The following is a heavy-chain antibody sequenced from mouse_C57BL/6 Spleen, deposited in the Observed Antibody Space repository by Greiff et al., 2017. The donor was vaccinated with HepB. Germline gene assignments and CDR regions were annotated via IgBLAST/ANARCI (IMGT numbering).Heavy chain of an antibody. J-gene: IGHJ4*01. D-gene: IGHD2-5*01. CDR2: INPSNGGT. V-gene: IGHV1-53*01. CDR1: GYTFTSYW. Sequence: QVQLQQPGTELVKPGASVKLSCKASGYTFTSYWMNWVKQRPGQGLEWIGNINPSNGGTNYNEKFKSKATLTVDKSSSTAYMQLSSLTSEDSAVYYCARWASNNEGPYAMDYWGQGTSVTVSS. CDR3: ARWASNNEGPYAMDY.